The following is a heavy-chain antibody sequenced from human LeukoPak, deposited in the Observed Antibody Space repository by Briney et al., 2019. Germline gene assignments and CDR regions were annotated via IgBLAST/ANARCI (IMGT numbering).Heavy chain of an antibody. Sequence: PSETLSLTCTVPGGSISSYYWSWIRQPAGKGLEWIGRIYTSGSTNYNPSLKSRVTMSVDTSKNKFSLKLSSVTAADTAVYYCARDRGTYYYDSSGFDYWGQGTLVTVSS. CDR2: IYTSGST. CDR1: GGSISSYY. CDR3: ARDRGTYYYDSSGFDY. D-gene: IGHD3-22*01. V-gene: IGHV4-4*07. J-gene: IGHJ4*02.